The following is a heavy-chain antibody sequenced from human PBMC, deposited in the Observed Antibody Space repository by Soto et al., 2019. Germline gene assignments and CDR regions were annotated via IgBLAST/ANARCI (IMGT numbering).Heavy chain of an antibody. V-gene: IGHV3-48*03. CDR2: ISSSGTTI. Sequence: EVQLVESGGGLVQPGGSLRLSCAASGFTFSSYEMNWVRQAPGKGLEWVSYISSSGTTIYYADSVKGRFTISRDNAKNSLYLQMNSLRAEDTAVYYCPRYPPPRDYYYGMDVWGQGTTVTVSS. CDR3: PRYPPPRDYYYGMDV. CDR1: GFTFSSYE. J-gene: IGHJ6*02.